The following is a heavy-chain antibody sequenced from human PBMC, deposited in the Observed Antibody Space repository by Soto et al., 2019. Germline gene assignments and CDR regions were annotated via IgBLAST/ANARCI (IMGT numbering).Heavy chain of an antibody. CDR1: GGSFSGYY. D-gene: IGHD4-17*01. CDR2: INHSGST. Sequence: QVQLQQWGAGLLKPSETLSLTCAVYGGSFSGYYWSWIRQPPGKGLEWIGEINHSGSTNYNPSLTSRVTISVETSKNQFSLKLSSVTAADTAVYYCARGATTVVTRAFDIWGQGTMVTVSS. J-gene: IGHJ3*02. CDR3: ARGATTVVTRAFDI. V-gene: IGHV4-34*01.